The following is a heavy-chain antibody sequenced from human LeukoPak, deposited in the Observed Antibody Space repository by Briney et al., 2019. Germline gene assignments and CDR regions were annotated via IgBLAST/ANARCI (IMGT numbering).Heavy chain of an antibody. CDR3: ARDVIAAPGTADY. V-gene: IGHV4-4*07. J-gene: IGHJ4*02. CDR2: IYTSGST. Sequence: SETLSLTCSVSGFSIGSGFYWSWIRQPAGKGLEWIGRIYTSGSTNYNPSLKSRVTMSVDTSQNQFSLKLSSVTAADTAVYYCARDVIAAPGTADYWGQGTLVTVSS. D-gene: IGHD6-13*01. CDR1: GFSIGSGFY.